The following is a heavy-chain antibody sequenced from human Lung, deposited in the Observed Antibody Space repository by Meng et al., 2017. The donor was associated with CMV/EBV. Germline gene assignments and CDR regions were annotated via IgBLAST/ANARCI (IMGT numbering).Heavy chain of an antibody. CDR2: ISPTSTTV. V-gene: IGHV3-11*04. CDR3: ARDIKSGRVGFDY. J-gene: IGHJ4*02. Sequence: LTXXASGFTFSEYFMAWIRQTPGKGLEWVSYISPTSTTVFYAESVRGRSTVSRDNAKNSLLLQMDSLRADDTAVYYCARDIKSGRVGFDYWSQGTLVTVSS. CDR1: GFTFSEYF.